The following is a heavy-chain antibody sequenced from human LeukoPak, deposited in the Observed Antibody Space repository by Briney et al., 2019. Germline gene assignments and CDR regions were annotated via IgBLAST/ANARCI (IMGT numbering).Heavy chain of an antibody. Sequence: GGSLRLSCAASGFTFTSYGMHWVRQAPGKGLEWVALITYDGYYKYYSDSVRGRFTISSDTSKNTLYLQMNSLRAEDTAVYYCARDLSPVVRASPMGYWGQGTLVTVSS. CDR2: ITYDGYYK. J-gene: IGHJ4*02. V-gene: IGHV3-30*03. D-gene: IGHD3-10*01. CDR1: GFTFTSYG. CDR3: ARDLSPVVRASPMGY.